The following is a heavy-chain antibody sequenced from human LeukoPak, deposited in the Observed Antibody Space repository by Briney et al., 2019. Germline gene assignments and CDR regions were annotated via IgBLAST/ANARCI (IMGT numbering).Heavy chain of an antibody. V-gene: IGHV3-48*03. D-gene: IGHD2-15*01. Sequence: GGSLRLSCAASGFTFSSYEMNWVRQAPGKGLEWVSYISSSGSTIYYADSVKGRFTISRDNAKNSLYLQMNSLRAEDTAVYYCARDQCSGGSCYRIHDYWGQGTLVTVSS. CDR2: ISSSGSTI. CDR1: GFTFSSYE. J-gene: IGHJ4*02. CDR3: ARDQCSGGSCYRIHDY.